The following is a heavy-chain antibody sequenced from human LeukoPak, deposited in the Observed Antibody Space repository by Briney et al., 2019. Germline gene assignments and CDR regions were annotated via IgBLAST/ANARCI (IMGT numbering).Heavy chain of an antibody. V-gene: IGHV4-59*01. D-gene: IGHD2-15*01. J-gene: IGHJ4*02. CDR2: IYYSGST. CDR3: ARTSVVVAAADY. CDR1: GGSISSYY. Sequence: KPSETLSLTCTVSGGSISSYYWSWIRQPPGKGLEWIGYIYYSGSTNYNPSLKSRVTISVDTSKNQFSLKLSSVTAADTAVYYCARTSVVVAAADYWGQGTLVTVSS.